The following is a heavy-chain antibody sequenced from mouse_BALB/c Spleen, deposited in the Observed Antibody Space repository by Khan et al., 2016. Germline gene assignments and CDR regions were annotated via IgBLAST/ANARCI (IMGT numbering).Heavy chain of an antibody. CDR3: ARGLYGTD. V-gene: IGHV5-6-5*01. J-gene: IGHJ3*01. Sequence: EVELVEPGGGLVKPGGSLKLSCAASGFTFSSYAMSWVRQTPEKRLEWVASISSGGSTYYPDSVKCRFTISRDNARNILYLQMSSLRSEDTAMYYCARGLYGTDWGQGTLVTVSA. CDR1: GFTFSSYA. CDR2: ISSGGST. D-gene: IGHD2-10*02.